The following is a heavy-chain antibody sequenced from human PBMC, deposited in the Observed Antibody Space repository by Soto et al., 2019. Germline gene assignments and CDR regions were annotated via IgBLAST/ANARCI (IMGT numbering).Heavy chain of an antibody. V-gene: IGHV4-59*01. J-gene: IGHJ4*02. CDR1: GGSISSYY. CDR3: ARGVDTAMVNKYYFDY. CDR2: IYYSGST. Sequence: SETLSLTCTVSGGSISSYYWSWIRQPPGKGLEWIGYIYYSGSTNYNPSLKSRVTISVDTSKNQFSLKLSSVTAADTAVYYCARGVDTAMVNKYYFDYWGQGTLVTVSS. D-gene: IGHD5-18*01.